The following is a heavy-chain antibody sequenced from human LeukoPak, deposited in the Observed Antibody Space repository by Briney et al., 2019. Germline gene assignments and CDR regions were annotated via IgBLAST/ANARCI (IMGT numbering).Heavy chain of an antibody. Sequence: GGSLRLSCAASGFTFRSYSMNWVRQAPGKGLEWVSSISSSSSYIYYADSVKGRFTISRDNAKNSLYLQMNSLRAEDTAVYYCASERFVPYCGGDCYSGFDYWGQGTLVTVSS. J-gene: IGHJ4*02. V-gene: IGHV3-21*01. CDR2: ISSSSSYI. D-gene: IGHD2-21*02. CDR1: GFTFRSYS. CDR3: ASERFVPYCGGDCYSGFDY.